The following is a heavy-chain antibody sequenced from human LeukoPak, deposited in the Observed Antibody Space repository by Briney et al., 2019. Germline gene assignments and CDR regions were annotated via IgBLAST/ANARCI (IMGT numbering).Heavy chain of an antibody. D-gene: IGHD2-21*01. CDR1: VYSFIVYF. CDR2: IDSNSGET. V-gene: IGHV1-2*02. J-gene: IGHJ3*01. CDR3: ARFWHCGFSTCWAVNGFDY. Sequence: ASVNVSCKASVYSFIVYFIHWVRQAPGQGLEWMGWIDSNSGETHYAQKFQGRFTMTKDTSIKTAYMELSSLRSDDTAIYYCARFWHCGFSTCWAVNGFDYWGQGTEVTVSP.